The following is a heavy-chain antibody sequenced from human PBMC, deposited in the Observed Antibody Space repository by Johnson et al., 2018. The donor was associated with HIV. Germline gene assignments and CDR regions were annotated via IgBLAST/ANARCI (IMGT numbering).Heavy chain of an antibody. J-gene: IGHJ3*02. Sequence: VQLVESGGGLVQPGTSLRLSCAVSGFTFSSNYMSGVRQAPGKGLEWVSVSYSCGGTYYTVSVKGRFTISRDNSKNTLYLQMNSLISEDPAVDYCARDPDVTPVAFDIWGQGKMVTVSS. CDR1: GFTFSSNY. CDR2: SYSCGGT. CDR3: ARDPDVTPVAFDI. V-gene: IGHV3-66*01. D-gene: IGHD2-15*01.